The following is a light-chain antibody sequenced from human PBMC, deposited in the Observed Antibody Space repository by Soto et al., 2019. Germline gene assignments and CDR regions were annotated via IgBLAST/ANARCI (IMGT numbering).Light chain of an antibody. V-gene: IGKV1-39*01. CDR2: AAS. CDR1: QSISNY. CDR3: QQSYGTPLT. J-gene: IGKJ4*01. Sequence: DMEMTQSPSSLSASVGDRVTITCRASQSISNYLNWYQHKPGKVPKLLIYAASSLQSGVPTRFSGSGSGTDLTLTINSLQPEEFATYYCQQSYGTPLTCGGGTKIEI.